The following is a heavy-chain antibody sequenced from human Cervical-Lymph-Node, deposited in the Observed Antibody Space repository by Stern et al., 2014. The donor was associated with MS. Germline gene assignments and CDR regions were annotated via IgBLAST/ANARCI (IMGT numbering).Heavy chain of an antibody. CDR3: ARVGSSGYLLYFFEH. D-gene: IGHD3-22*01. V-gene: IGHV4-59*01. CDR2: IYSSGTT. CDR1: DDSISGYY. Sequence: QLQLQESGPGLVKPSETLSLTCTVSDDSISGYYWAWIRQPPGKGLEWIGYIYSSGTTNYNPSLKSRVTISVDRPRKQLSLTLTSVTAADTAVYYCARVGSSGYLLYFFEHWGQGTLVTVSS. J-gene: IGHJ4*02.